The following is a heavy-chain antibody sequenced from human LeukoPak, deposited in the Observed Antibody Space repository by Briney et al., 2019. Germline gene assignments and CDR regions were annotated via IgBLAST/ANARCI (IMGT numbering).Heavy chain of an antibody. V-gene: IGHV4-61*02. Sequence: PSETPSLTCTVSGGSISSGSYYWSWIRQPAGMGLEWIGRIYTSGSTNYNPSLKSRVTISVDTSKNQFSLKLSSGTAADTAVYYCARVQPAAGSAFDIWGQGTMVTVSS. CDR1: GGSISSGSYY. J-gene: IGHJ3*02. CDR2: IYTSGST. CDR3: ARVQPAAGSAFDI. D-gene: IGHD6-13*01.